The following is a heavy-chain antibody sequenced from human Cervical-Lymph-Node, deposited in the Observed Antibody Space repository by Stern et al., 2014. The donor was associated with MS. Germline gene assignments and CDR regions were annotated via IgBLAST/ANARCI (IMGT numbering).Heavy chain of an antibody. CDR3: ARRGHGYMGIDY. Sequence: MQLVQSGAEVKKPGESLRISCEVSGYRFTNNWIGWVRQMPGKGLEWMGIIYPGDSETRYSPSFQGQVTILVDKSNTTTYLHWSSLKASDTAIYYCARRGHGYMGIDYWGQGTLVTVSS. CDR1: GYRFTNNW. V-gene: IGHV5-51*03. D-gene: IGHD1-1*01. J-gene: IGHJ4*02. CDR2: IYPGDSET.